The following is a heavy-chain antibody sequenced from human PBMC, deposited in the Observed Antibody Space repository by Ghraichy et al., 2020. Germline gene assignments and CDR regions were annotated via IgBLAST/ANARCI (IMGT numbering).Heavy chain of an antibody. CDR3: TGTMVRGADNWFDP. CDR1: EFNFSDSA. CDR2: IRSKANNYAT. V-gene: IGHV3-73*01. Sequence: GVLRLSCAASEFNFSDSAMHWVRQASGKGLEWVGRIRSKANNYATAYAASVKGRFTISRDDSKNTAYLQMNSLETEDTAVYYCTGTMVRGADNWFDPWGQGTLVTVSS. J-gene: IGHJ5*02. D-gene: IGHD3-10*01.